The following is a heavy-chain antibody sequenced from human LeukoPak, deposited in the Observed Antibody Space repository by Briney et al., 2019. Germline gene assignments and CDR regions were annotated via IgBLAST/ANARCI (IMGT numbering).Heavy chain of an antibody. J-gene: IGHJ4*02. CDR3: ATVGVVVPAAMAY. D-gene: IGHD2-2*01. CDR2: ISYDGSNK. CDR1: GFTFSSYE. V-gene: IGHV3-30*03. Sequence: GGSLRLSCAASGFTFSSYEINWVRQAPGKGLEWVAVISYDGSNKYYADSVKGRFTISRDNSKNTLYLQMNSLRAEDTAVYYCATVGVVVPAAMAYWGQGTLVTVSS.